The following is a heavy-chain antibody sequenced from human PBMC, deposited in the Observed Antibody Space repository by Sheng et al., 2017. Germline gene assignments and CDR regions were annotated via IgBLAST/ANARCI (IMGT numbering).Heavy chain of an antibody. V-gene: IGHV1-18*01. CDR3: ARVYSSSDPSYYYYYMDV. CDR1: GYTFANYH. J-gene: IGHJ6*03. D-gene: IGHD6-6*01. Sequence: QVQLVQSGAEVKKPGASVKVSCQASGYTFANYHISWVRQAPGQGLEWMGWISAYNGNTNYAQKFQGRVTMTTDTSTSTAYMELRSLRSDDTALYYCARVYSSSDPSYYYYYMDVWGQGTTVTVSS. CDR2: ISAYNGNT.